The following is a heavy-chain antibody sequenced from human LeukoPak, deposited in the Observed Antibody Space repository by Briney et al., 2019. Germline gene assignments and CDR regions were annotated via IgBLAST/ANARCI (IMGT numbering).Heavy chain of an antibody. V-gene: IGHV4-39*01. CDR2: IYYSGST. Sequence: SETLSLTCTVSGGSISSSSYYWGWIRQPPGKGLEWIGSIYYSGSTYYNPSLKSRVTISVDTSKNQFSLKLSSVTAADTAVYYCARLRYFDWFWDWGQGTLVTVSS. J-gene: IGHJ4*02. CDR1: GGSISSSSYY. CDR3: ARLRYFDWFWD. D-gene: IGHD3-9*01.